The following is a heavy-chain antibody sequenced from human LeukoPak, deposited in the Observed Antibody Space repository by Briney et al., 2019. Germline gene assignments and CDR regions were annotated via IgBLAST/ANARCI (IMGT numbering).Heavy chain of an antibody. CDR3: TRRAARWQFDL. D-gene: IGHD5-24*01. CDR1: GFNFDDYA. CDR2: NWKTGNG. Sequence: GGSLRLSCAVSGFNFDDYAMQWVRQAPGRGLEWVSGNWKTGNGIYADSVKGRFTISRDNAKNSLYLQMSSLRAEDTALYYCTRRAARWQFDLWGRGTLLTVSS. V-gene: IGHV3-9*01. J-gene: IGHJ2*01.